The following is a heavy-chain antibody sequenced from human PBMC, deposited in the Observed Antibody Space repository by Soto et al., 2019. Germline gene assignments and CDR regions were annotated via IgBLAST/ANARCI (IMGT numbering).Heavy chain of an antibody. CDR2: IIPIFGTA. D-gene: IGHD2-2*01. V-gene: IGHV1-69*13. CDR1: GGTFSSYA. Sequence: GASVKVSCKASGGTFSSYAISWVRQAPGQGLEWMGGIIPIFGTANYVQKFQGRVTITADESTSTAYMELSSLRSEDTAVYYCAPALGYCSSTSCGNWFDPWGQGTLVTVSS. CDR3: APALGYCSSTSCGNWFDP. J-gene: IGHJ5*02.